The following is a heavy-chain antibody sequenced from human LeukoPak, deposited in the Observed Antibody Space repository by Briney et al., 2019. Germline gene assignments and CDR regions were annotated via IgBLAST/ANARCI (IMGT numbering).Heavy chain of an antibody. J-gene: IGHJ4*02. Sequence: TSETLSLTCTVSGGSISSSSYYWGWIRQPPGKGLEWIGSIYYSGSTYHNPSLKSRVTISVDTSKNQFSLKLSSVTAADTAVYYCARMNGDPVLDYWGQGTLVTVSS. CDR3: ARMNGDPVLDY. V-gene: IGHV4-39*01. CDR2: IYYSGST. D-gene: IGHD4-17*01. CDR1: GGSISSSSYY.